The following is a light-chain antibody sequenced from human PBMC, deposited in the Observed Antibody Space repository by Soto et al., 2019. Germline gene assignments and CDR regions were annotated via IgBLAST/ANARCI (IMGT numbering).Light chain of an antibody. CDR1: QSVLYSSNNKNY. CDR3: QQYNSTPYT. Sequence: DIVMTQSPDSLAVSLGERATINCKSSQSVLYSSNNKNYLAWYQQKAGQSPKLLISWSSTRESGVPDRFGGSGSGTDFTLTVSSLQAEDVAVYYCQQYNSTPYTFGQGTKLEIK. J-gene: IGKJ2*01. CDR2: WSS. V-gene: IGKV4-1*01.